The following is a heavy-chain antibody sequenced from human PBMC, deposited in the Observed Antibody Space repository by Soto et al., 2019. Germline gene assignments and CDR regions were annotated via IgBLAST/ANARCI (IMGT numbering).Heavy chain of an antibody. CDR3: AKALKAPKDAFDI. V-gene: IGHV3-23*01. CDR2: ISGSGDST. J-gene: IGHJ3*02. Sequence: PGGSLRLSCAVSGFIFSSYAMSWARQAPGKGLEWVSIISGSGDSTYYADSVKGRCTISRDNSKNTLYLQMNSLRAEDTAVYYCAKALKAPKDAFDIWGQGTMVTVSS. CDR1: GFIFSSYA.